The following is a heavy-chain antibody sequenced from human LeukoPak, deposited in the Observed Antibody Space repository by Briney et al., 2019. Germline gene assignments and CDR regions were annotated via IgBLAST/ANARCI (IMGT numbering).Heavy chain of an antibody. Sequence: GGSLRLSCAASGLTFSSSWMSWVRQAPGKGLEWVANIKQDGSEKHYVDSVKGRFTISRDNAKNSLYLQMNSLRAEDTAVYYCAKDGGLGIPLDYWGQGTLVTVSS. CDR1: GLTFSSSW. D-gene: IGHD7-27*01. CDR3: AKDGGLGIPLDY. V-gene: IGHV3-7*01. CDR2: IKQDGSEK. J-gene: IGHJ4*02.